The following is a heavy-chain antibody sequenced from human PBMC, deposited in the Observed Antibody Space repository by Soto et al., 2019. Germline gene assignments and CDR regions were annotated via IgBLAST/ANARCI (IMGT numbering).Heavy chain of an antibody. J-gene: IGHJ4*02. D-gene: IGHD3-16*01. CDR1: GGSFSGYY. V-gene: IGHV4-34*01. CDR3: ARAWGGWADY. Sequence: SETLSLTCAVYGGSFSGYYWSWIRQPPGKGLEWLGEIKPSGSTNYNSSIKSRVTKSVDKSKNQFSLKLSSVSAADTAVYYCARAWGGWADYWGQGTLVTVS. CDR2: IKPSGST.